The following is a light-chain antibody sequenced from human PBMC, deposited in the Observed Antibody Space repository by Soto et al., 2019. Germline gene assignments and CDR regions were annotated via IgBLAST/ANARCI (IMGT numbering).Light chain of an antibody. J-gene: IGKJ4*01. CDR1: QSLLQSNGNNY. V-gene: IGKV2-28*01. CDR2: LGS. CDR3: MQALQTPLT. Sequence: DLVMTQSPLSLPVTPGEPASISCRASQSLLQSNGNNYLDWYLQKPGQSPQLLIYLGSNRASGVPDRFSGSGSGTDFTLKISRVEAEDVGVYYGMQALQTPLTFGGGTKVEI.